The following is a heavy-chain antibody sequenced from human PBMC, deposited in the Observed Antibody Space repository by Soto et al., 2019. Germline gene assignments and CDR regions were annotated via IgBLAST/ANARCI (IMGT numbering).Heavy chain of an antibody. Sequence: ASVKVSCKASGYTFTSYGISWVRQAPGQGLEWMGWISAYNGNTHYAQKLQGRVTMTTDTSTSTAYMELRSLRSDDTAVYSCARSPWWFGGLGSYYYCYMDVWGKGTTVTVSS. V-gene: IGHV1-18*01. J-gene: IGHJ6*03. CDR2: ISAYNGNT. D-gene: IGHD3-10*01. CDR3: ARSPWWFGGLGSYYYCYMDV. CDR1: GYTFTSYG.